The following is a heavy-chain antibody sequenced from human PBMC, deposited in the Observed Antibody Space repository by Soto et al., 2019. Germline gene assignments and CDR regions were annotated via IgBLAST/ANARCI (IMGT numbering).Heavy chain of an antibody. J-gene: IGHJ6*02. Sequence: GGSLRLSCAASGFTFSSYWMSWVRQAPGKGLEWVANIKQDGSEKYYVDSVKGRFTISRDNAKNSLYLQMNSLRAEDTVVYYCAREGGTTVTRYYYYYGMDVWGQGTTVTVSS. CDR2: IKQDGSEK. V-gene: IGHV3-7*05. CDR1: GFTFSSYW. CDR3: AREGGTTVTRYYYYYGMDV. D-gene: IGHD4-17*01.